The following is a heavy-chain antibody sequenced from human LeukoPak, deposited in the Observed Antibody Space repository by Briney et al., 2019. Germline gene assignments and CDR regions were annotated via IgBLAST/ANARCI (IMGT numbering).Heavy chain of an antibody. V-gene: IGHV3-7*01. Sequence: GGSLRLSCAASVYTLSSDWLTWVRQGPGEGLGWVSNIKQDGSEEYYVDSVKGRFTISRGNAKNSLYLQMNSLRAEDTAVYYCARDGLGSAFDYWGQGTLVTVSS. CDR3: ARDGLGSAFDY. CDR1: VYTLSSDW. D-gene: IGHD3/OR15-3a*01. J-gene: IGHJ4*02. CDR2: IKQDGSEE.